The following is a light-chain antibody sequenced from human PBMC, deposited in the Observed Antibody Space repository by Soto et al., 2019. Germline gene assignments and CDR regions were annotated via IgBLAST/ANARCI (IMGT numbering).Light chain of an antibody. CDR3: QSYVSSLSAHYV. Sequence: QSVLTHPPSVSGAPGQRVTISCTGISSNIGAGHDVHWYQQLPGSAPKLLIYGSRNRPSGVPDRFSGSRSGTSASLAITGLQAEDEADYDCQSYVSSLSAHYVFGTRTKLTVL. V-gene: IGLV1-40*01. J-gene: IGLJ1*01. CDR1: SSNIGAGHD. CDR2: GSR.